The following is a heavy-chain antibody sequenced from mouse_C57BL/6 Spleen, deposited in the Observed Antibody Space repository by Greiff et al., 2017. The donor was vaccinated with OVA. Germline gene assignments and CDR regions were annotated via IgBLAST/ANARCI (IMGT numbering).Heavy chain of an antibody. CDR3: TTVSFAY. CDR2: IDPENGDT. V-gene: IGHV14-4*01. D-gene: IGHD6-2*01. J-gene: IGHJ3*01. CDR1: GFNIKDDY. Sequence: EVQLQQSGAELVRPGASVKLSCTASGFNIKDDYMHWVKQRPEQGLEWIGWIDPENGDTEYASKSQGKATITADTSSNTAYLQLSSLTSEDTAVYYCTTVSFAYWGQGTLVTVSA.